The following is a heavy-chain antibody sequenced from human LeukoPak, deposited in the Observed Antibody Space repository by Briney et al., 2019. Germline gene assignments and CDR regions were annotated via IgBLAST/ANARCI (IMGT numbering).Heavy chain of an antibody. J-gene: IGHJ5*02. Sequence: GASVKVSCKASGYTFTSYDINWVRQATGQGLEWMGWMNPNSGNTGYAQKFQGRVTMTRNTSISTAYMELSSLRSEDTAVYYCARGLPTLKRIAAAGTRWFDPWGQGTLVTVSS. CDR1: GYTFTSYD. CDR2: MNPNSGNT. V-gene: IGHV1-8*01. D-gene: IGHD6-13*01. CDR3: ARGLPTLKRIAAAGTRWFDP.